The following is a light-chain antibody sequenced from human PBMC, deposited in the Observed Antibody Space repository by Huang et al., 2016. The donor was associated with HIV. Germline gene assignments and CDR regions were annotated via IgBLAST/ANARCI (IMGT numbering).Light chain of an antibody. CDR1: QSISSW. V-gene: IGKV1-5*03. J-gene: IGKJ2*01. Sequence: DIQMTQSPSTLSASVGDRVTITCRASQSISSWLAWYQQNPGKAPKLLIYKASSLQSGVPSRFSGSGSGTEFTLTISSLQPDDSATYYCQQYNSYSTFGQGTKLQIK. CDR2: KAS. CDR3: QQYNSYST.